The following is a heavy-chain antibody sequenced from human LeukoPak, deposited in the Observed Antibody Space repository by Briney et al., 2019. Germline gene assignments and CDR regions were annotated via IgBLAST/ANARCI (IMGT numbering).Heavy chain of an antibody. D-gene: IGHD3-16*01. Sequence: PGGSLRLSCAASGFTFSSYAMHWVRQAPGKGLEWVAVISYDGSNKYYADSVKGRFTISRDNSKNTLYLQMNSLRAEDTAVYYCARDSRRGWADYFDYWGREPWSPSPQ. CDR2: ISYDGSNK. V-gene: IGHV3-30*04. CDR3: ARDSRRGWADYFDY. J-gene: IGHJ4*02. CDR1: GFTFSSYA.